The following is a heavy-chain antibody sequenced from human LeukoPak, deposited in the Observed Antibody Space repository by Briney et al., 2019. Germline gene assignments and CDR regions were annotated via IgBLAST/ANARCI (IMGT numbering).Heavy chain of an antibody. J-gene: IGHJ5*02. CDR1: GFTVSSNY. CDR2: IYSGGST. V-gene: IGHV3-66*01. D-gene: IGHD1-14*01. Sequence: PGGSLRLSCAASGFTVSSNYMSWVRQAPGKGLEWVSVIYSGGSTYYADSVKGRFTISRDNSKNTLYLQMNSLRAEDTAVYYCAKDKVTACWFDPWGQGTLVTVSS. CDR3: AKDKVTACWFDP.